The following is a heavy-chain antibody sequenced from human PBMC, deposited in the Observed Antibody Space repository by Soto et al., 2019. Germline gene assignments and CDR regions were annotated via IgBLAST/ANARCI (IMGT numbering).Heavy chain of an antibody. CDR1: GFTFSNAW. CDR2: IKSKTDGGTT. J-gene: IGHJ4*02. CDR3: TTLPHIVVVVAATDTTVGY. V-gene: IGHV3-15*01. Sequence: PGGSLRLSCAASGFTFSNAWMSWVRQAPGKGLEWVGRIKSKTDGGTTDYAAPVKGRFTISRDDSKNTLYLQMNSLKTEDTAVYYCTTLPHIVVVVAATDTTVGYWGQGTLVTVSS. D-gene: IGHD2-15*01.